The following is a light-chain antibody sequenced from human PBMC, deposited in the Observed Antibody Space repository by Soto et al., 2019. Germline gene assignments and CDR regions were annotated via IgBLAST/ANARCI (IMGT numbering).Light chain of an antibody. CDR3: QKYYSTPVT. V-gene: IGKV4-1*01. CDR1: PTDLHGSNY. J-gene: IGKJ1*01. Sequence: DIVMTQSPDSLAVSLGERATINCKSSPTDLHGSNYLAWYQQKPRQPPKLLIYWASTRESGVPHRFSGSGSGTDFTLTISSLQAEDVAVYYCQKYYSTPVTFGQGTKVEIK. CDR2: WAS.